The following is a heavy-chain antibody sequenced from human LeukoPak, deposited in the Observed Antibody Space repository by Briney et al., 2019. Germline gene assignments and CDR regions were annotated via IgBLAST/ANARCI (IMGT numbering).Heavy chain of an antibody. D-gene: IGHD2-2*01. CDR1: GGSIINSNW. Sequence: ETLSLTCAVSGGSIINSNWWSWVRQAPGKGLEWVSVIYSGGSTYYADSVKGRFTISRDNSKNTLYLQMNSLRAEDTAVYYCARGALVGDFDYWGQGTLVTVSS. J-gene: IGHJ4*02. CDR3: ARGALVGDFDY. CDR2: IYSGGST. V-gene: IGHV3-53*01.